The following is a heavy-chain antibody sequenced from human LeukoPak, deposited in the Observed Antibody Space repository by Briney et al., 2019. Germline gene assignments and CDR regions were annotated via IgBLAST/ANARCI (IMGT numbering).Heavy chain of an antibody. V-gene: IGHV3-23*01. CDR2: ISGSGGST. J-gene: IGHJ4*02. Sequence: GGSLRLSCAACGFTFSSYAMSWIRQAPGKGLEWVSAISGSGGSTYYADSVKGRFTISRDNSKNTLYLQMNSLRAEDTAVYYCAKVGYCSSTSCPYFDYWGQGTLVTVSS. D-gene: IGHD2-2*01. CDR3: AKVGYCSSTSCPYFDY. CDR1: GFTFSSYA.